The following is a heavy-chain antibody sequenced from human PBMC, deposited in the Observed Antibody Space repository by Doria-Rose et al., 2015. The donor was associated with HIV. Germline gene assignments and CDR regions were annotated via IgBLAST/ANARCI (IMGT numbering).Heavy chain of an antibody. D-gene: IGHD6-13*01. J-gene: IGHJ4*02. V-gene: IGHV2-26*01. CDR1: GVSLSSPGMG. CDR3: ARIKSSRWYHKYYFDF. CDR2: IFSDDER. Sequence: QVTLKEPGPVLVKPTETLTLTCTVSGVSLSSPGMGVSWIRQPPGKALEWLANIFSDDERSYKTSLKGRLTISRGTSKSRVVLTMTDMDPVDTATYYCARIKSSRWYHKYYFDFWGQGTLVIVSA.